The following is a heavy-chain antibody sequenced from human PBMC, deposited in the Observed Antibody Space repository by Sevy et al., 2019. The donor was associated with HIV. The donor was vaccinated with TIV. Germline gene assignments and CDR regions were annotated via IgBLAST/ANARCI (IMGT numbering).Heavy chain of an antibody. CDR3: ALERLSSDVDEYFQY. D-gene: IGHD1-1*01. CDR2: ISYDGINK. CDR1: GFTFSSYS. J-gene: IGHJ1*01. Sequence: GGSLRLSCATSGFTFSSYSMHWVRQAPGKGLEWVATISYDGINKHYADSVKGRFTISRDNFKNSLSLQMNSLRAEDTDVYFCALERLSSDVDEYFQYWGQGTLVTVSS. V-gene: IGHV3-30-3*01.